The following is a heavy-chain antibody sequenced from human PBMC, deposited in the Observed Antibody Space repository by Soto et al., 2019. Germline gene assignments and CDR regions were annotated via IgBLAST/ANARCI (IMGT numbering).Heavy chain of an antibody. J-gene: IGHJ4*02. CDR3: ASRVRYCSGASCYRKHFDY. CDR2: INPNSGGT. D-gene: IGHD2-15*01. CDR1: GYTFTGYY. V-gene: IGHV1-2*02. Sequence: ASVKVSCKASGYTFTGYYMHWVRQAPAQGLEWMGWINPNSGGTNYAQKFQGRVTMTRDTSISTAYMELSRLRSDDTSVYYCASRVRYCSGASCYRKHFDYWGQGTLVTVSS.